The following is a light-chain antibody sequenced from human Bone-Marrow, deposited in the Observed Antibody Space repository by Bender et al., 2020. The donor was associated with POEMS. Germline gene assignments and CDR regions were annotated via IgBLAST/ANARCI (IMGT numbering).Light chain of an antibody. J-gene: IGLJ1*01. V-gene: IGLV2-14*02. Sequence: SALTQPASVSGSLGQSITISCTGTSSDVEYYDLVSWYQQVPGKAPKLMIYDVTSRPSGISIRFSGSKSGNTASLTISGLQAEDEADYYCSSYTSSNTYVFGTGTRVTVL. CDR3: SSYTSSNTYV. CDR1: SSDVEYYDL. CDR2: DVT.